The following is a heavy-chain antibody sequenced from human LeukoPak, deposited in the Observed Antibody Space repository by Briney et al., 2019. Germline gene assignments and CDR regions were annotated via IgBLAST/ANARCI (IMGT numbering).Heavy chain of an antibody. V-gene: IGHV4-59*01. D-gene: IGHD3-10*01. CDR1: GGSISSYY. CDR3: ARGLSSYYPNWFDP. CDR2: IYYSGST. J-gene: IGHJ5*02. Sequence: SETLSLTCTVSGGSISSYYWSWIRQPPGKGLEWIGYIYYSGSTNYNPSFKSRGTISVDTSENQFSLKLSSVTAADTAVYYCARGLSSYYPNWFDPWGQGTLVTVSS.